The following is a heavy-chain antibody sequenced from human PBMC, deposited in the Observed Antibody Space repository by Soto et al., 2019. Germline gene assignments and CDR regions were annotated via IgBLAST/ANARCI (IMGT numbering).Heavy chain of an antibody. CDR3: AFMVRGVIITWALDY. D-gene: IGHD3-10*01. CDR1: GYSFTSYW. CDR2: IDPSDSYT. V-gene: IGHV5-10-1*01. Sequence: PGESLKISCKGSGYSFTSYWISWVRQMPGKGLEWMGRIDPSDSYTNYSPSFQGHVTISADKSISTAYLQWSSLKASDTAMYYCAFMVRGVIITWALDYWGQGTLVTVSS. J-gene: IGHJ4*02.